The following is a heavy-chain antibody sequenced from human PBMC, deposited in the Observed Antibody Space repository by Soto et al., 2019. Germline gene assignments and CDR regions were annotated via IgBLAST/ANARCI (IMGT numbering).Heavy chain of an antibody. D-gene: IGHD2-2*03. Sequence: SETLSLTCTVSGGSISSYYWSWIRQPPGKGLEWIGYIYYSGSTNYNPSLKSRVTISVDTSKNQFSLKLSSVTAADTAVYYCARDPHGYCSSTSCSMYFDYWGQGTLVTVS. J-gene: IGHJ4*02. CDR3: ARDPHGYCSSTSCSMYFDY. V-gene: IGHV4-59*01. CDR2: IYYSGST. CDR1: GGSISSYY.